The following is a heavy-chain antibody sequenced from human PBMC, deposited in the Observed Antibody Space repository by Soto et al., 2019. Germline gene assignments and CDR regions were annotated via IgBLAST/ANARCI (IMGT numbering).Heavy chain of an antibody. CDR3: ATLSRVLYGDAFDI. CDR2: ISSSSSTI. CDR1: GFTISNYS. Sequence: GGSLRLPCAASGFTISNYSRNWVRQAPGKGLEWVSYISSSSSTIYYADSVKGRFTISRDNAKNSLYLQMNSLRDEDTAVYYCATLSRVLYGDAFDIWGQGTMVTVSS. J-gene: IGHJ3*02. D-gene: IGHD3-3*01. V-gene: IGHV3-48*02.